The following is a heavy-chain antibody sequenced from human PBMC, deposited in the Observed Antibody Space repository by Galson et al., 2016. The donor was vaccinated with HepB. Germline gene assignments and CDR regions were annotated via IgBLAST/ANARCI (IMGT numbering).Heavy chain of an antibody. J-gene: IGHJ3*01. Sequence: SVKVSCKASGFTFTTSSVQWVRQTLGQRLEWIGWIVVGSGKTDYAQKFQERDTISRDLSTSTVYMELSSLRSEDTAVYFCAADRHSSAWWDDAFDVWGQGTMVTVSS. CDR3: AADRHSSAWWDDAFDV. D-gene: IGHD6-19*01. V-gene: IGHV1-58*01. CDR2: IVVGSGKT. CDR1: GFTFTTSS.